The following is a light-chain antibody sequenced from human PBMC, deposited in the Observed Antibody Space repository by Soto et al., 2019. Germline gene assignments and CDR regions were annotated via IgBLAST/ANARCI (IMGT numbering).Light chain of an antibody. J-gene: IGKJ2*01. CDR3: QQYGSSPPYT. CDR1: QSVSSSY. Sequence: EIVLTQSPGILSLSPGERATLSCRASQSVSSSYLAWYQQKPGQAPRLLIYGASNRATGIPDRFSASGSKTDLTLTISRLEPEDFAVYYCQQYGSSPPYTFGQGPKLEIK. V-gene: IGKV3-20*01. CDR2: GAS.